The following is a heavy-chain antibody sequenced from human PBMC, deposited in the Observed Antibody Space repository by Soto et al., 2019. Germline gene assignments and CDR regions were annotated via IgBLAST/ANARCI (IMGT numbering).Heavy chain of an antibody. Sequence: QVQLQQWGAGLLKPSETLSLTCAVYVGSFSGYYWTWIRQPPGKGLEWIGEINHSGSTNYNPSLKSRVSISVDTSKNQCSLELNSVSAADTAVYYCARVGDCSHTSCRSYGYWGQGTLVTVSS. D-gene: IGHD2-2*01. J-gene: IGHJ4*02. CDR1: VGSFSGYY. CDR3: ARVGDCSHTSCRSYGY. CDR2: INHSGST. V-gene: IGHV4-34*01.